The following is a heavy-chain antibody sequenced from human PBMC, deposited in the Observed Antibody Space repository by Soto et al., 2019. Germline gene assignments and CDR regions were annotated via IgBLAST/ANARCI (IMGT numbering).Heavy chain of an antibody. CDR1: GFSLSTDRVG. V-gene: IGHV2-5*02. J-gene: IGHJ4*02. Sequence: QITLKESGPTLVKPTQTLTLTCTFSGFSLSTDRVGVGWIRQPPGKALEWLAVIYWDDSKTYRPSLKSRLTITKATSKNQVALTMTNMDPVDTATYYCAHAYGGRSLYWGQGTLVTVSS. D-gene: IGHD3-10*01. CDR2: IYWDDSK. CDR3: AHAYGGRSLY.